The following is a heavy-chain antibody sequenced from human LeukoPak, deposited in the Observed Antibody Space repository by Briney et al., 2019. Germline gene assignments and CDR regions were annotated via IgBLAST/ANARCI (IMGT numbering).Heavy chain of an antibody. CDR1: GFTFSSYG. CDR3: ARYEYGGIDY. Sequence: GRSLRLSCAASGFTFSSYGMHWVRQAPGKGLEWVAVISYDGSNKYYADSVKGRFTISRDNSKNTLYLQMNSLRAEDTAVYYCARYEYGGIDYWGQGTLVTVSS. J-gene: IGHJ4*02. V-gene: IGHV3-30*03. D-gene: IGHD4-23*01. CDR2: ISYDGSNK.